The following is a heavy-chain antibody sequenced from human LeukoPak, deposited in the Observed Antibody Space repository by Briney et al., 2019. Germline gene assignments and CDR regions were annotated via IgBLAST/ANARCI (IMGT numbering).Heavy chain of an antibody. Sequence: GGSLRLSCAASGFTFSSYSMNWVRQAPGKGLEWVSSISSSSSYIYYADSVKGRFTISRDNAKNSLYLQMNSLRAEDTAVYYCARDPDYYDSSGYRYYFDYWGQGTLVTVSS. CDR1: GFTFSSYS. CDR2: ISSSSSYI. D-gene: IGHD3-22*01. V-gene: IGHV3-21*01. J-gene: IGHJ4*02. CDR3: ARDPDYYDSSGYRYYFDY.